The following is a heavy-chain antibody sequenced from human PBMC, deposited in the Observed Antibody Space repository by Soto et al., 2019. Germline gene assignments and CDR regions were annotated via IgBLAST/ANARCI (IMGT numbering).Heavy chain of an antibody. V-gene: IGHV1-24*01. CDR2: FDPEDGET. CDR3: ATYIVPAAMRRVGYYYGMDV. CDR1: GYTLTELS. J-gene: IGHJ6*02. D-gene: IGHD2-2*01. Sequence: ASVKVSCKVSGYTLTELSMHWVRQAPGKGLEWMGGFDPEDGETIYAQKFQGRVTMTEDTSTDTAYMELSSLRSEDTAVYYCATYIVPAAMRRVGYYYGMDVWGQGTTVTVSS.